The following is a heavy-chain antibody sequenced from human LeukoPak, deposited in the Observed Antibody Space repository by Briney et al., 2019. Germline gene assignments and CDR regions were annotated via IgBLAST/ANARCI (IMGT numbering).Heavy chain of an antibody. CDR1: GYSFTNYG. Sequence: ASVKVSCKASGYSFTNYGISWVRQAPGQGLEWMGWSRTYNGNTNYAQKLQGRVTMTTDTSTTTAYMELRSLRSDDTAVYYCARADSSGWSAFDIWGQGTMVTVSS. J-gene: IGHJ3*02. V-gene: IGHV1-18*01. CDR2: SRTYNGNT. D-gene: IGHD3-22*01. CDR3: ARADSSGWSAFDI.